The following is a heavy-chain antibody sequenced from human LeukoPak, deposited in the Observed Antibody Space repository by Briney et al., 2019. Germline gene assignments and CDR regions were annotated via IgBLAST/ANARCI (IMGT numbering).Heavy chain of an antibody. CDR3: ARDRTMTGDRGIDY. J-gene: IGHJ4*02. Sequence: GGSLRLSCAASGFTFSSYSMNWVRQAPGKGLEWVSAIHSSGNTYYADSVKGRVTISRDNAKNSLYLQMNSLRDEDTGVYYCARDRTMTGDRGIDYWGQGTLVTVSS. V-gene: IGHV3-21*01. CDR2: IHSSGNT. D-gene: IGHD3-22*01. CDR1: GFTFSSYS.